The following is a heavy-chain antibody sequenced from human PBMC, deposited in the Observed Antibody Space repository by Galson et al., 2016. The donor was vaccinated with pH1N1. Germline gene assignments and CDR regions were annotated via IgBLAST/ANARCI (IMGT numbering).Heavy chain of an antibody. CDR3: ARWRSILVITGFDL. CDR2: INPSGGST. Sequence: SVKVSCKASGYSFTRYYMHWVRQAPGQGLEWMGIINPSGGSTVYAEKFQGRVTMTSDTSTSTAYMDLSSLRSEDTAVYYCARWRSILVITGFDLWGQGTLVTVSS. D-gene: IGHD3-22*01. J-gene: IGHJ4*02. CDR1: GYSFTRYY. V-gene: IGHV1-46*03.